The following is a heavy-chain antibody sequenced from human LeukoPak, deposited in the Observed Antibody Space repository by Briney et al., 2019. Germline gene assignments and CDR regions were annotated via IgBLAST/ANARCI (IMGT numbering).Heavy chain of an antibody. D-gene: IGHD6-19*01. CDR3: ARRVVHSSGLAFAY. CDR1: GGSISSYY. Sequence: PSETLSLTCTVSGGSISSYYWSWIRQPPGKGLEWIGYIYYSGSTNYNPSLKSRVTISVDTSKNQFSLKLSSVTAADTAVYYCARRVVHSSGLAFAYWGQGTLVTVSS. V-gene: IGHV4-59*12. CDR2: IYYSGST. J-gene: IGHJ4*02.